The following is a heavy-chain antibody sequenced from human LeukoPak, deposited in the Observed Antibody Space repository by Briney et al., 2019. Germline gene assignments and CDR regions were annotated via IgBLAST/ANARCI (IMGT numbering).Heavy chain of an antibody. V-gene: IGHV3-30*18. J-gene: IGHJ4*02. D-gene: IGHD3-22*01. Sequence: GGSLSLSCAASGFTFSSYGMHWVRQAPGKGLEWVAVISNDGSNKDYADSVKGRFSISRDNSKNTMYVQMDSLRAEDTAVYYCAKDVSSGYYGDYFDYWGQGTLVTVSS. CDR2: ISNDGSNK. CDR1: GFTFSSYG. CDR3: AKDVSSGYYGDYFDY.